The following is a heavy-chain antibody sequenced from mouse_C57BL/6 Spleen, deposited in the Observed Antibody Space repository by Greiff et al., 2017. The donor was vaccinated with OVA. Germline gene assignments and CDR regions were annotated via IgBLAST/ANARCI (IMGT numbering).Heavy chain of an antibody. CDR3: ARDYYGSSVYFDV. Sequence: EVQLQQSGPGLVKPSQSLSLTCSVTGYSITSGYYWNWIRQFPGNKLEWMGYISYDGSNNYNPSLKNRISITRDTSKNQFFLKLNSVTTEDTATYFCARDYYGSSVYFDVWGTGTTVTVSS. CDR2: ISYDGSN. J-gene: IGHJ1*03. V-gene: IGHV3-6*01. CDR1: GYSITSGYY. D-gene: IGHD1-1*01.